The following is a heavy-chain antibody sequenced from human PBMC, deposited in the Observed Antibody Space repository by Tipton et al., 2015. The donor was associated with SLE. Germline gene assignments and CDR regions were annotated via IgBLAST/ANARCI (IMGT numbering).Heavy chain of an antibody. CDR2: IFTSGNT. Sequence: TLSLTCNVSGDSINSGRHYWSWIRQPAGKGLEWIGRIFTSGNTNYNPSLKSRITISVDTSKNQFFLKLSSVTAADTALYYCAREESCSWFPDAFDIWGQGTMVTVSS. D-gene: IGHD6-13*01. V-gene: IGHV4-61*02. CDR1: GDSINSGRHY. J-gene: IGHJ3*02. CDR3: AREESCSWFPDAFDI.